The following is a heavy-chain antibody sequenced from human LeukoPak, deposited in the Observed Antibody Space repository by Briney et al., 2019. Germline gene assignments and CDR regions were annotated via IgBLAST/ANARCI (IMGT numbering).Heavy chain of an antibody. CDR2: FDPEDGET. CDR3: ATVIANYYDSSGYYN. D-gene: IGHD3-22*01. V-gene: IGHV1-24*01. J-gene: IGHJ4*02. CDR1: GYTLTGLS. Sequence: ASVKVSCKVSGYTLTGLSMHWVRQAPGKGLEWMGGFDPEDGETVYAQKFQGRVTMTEDTSTDTAYMELSSLRSEDTAVYYCATVIANYYDSSGYYNWGQGTLVTVSS.